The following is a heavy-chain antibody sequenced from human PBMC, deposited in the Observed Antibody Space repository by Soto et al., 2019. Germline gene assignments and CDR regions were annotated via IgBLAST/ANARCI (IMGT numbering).Heavy chain of an antibody. Sequence: SETLSLTCAVYGGSFSGYYWSWIRQPPGKGLEWIGEINHSGSTNYNPSLKSRVTISVDTSKNQFSLKLSSVTAADTAVYYCARQVGSGSYDTIDYWGQGTLVTV. CDR2: INHSGST. D-gene: IGHD3-10*01. V-gene: IGHV4-34*01. J-gene: IGHJ4*02. CDR3: ARQVGSGSYDTIDY. CDR1: GGSFSGYY.